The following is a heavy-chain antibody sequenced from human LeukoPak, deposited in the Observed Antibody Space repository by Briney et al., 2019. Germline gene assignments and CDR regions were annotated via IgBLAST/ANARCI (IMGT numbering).Heavy chain of an antibody. J-gene: IGHJ5*02. D-gene: IGHD1-26*01. V-gene: IGHV4-30-4*08. CDR1: GASISSGDYH. CDR3: ATRFSGRPFDP. CDR2: IYSSGST. Sequence: PSRTLSLIXTVSGASISSGDYHWTWIRQPPGKGLEWIGYIYSSGSTYYNPSLKSRVSISVDTSKNHFSLQLTSVTAADTAVYYCATRFSGRPFDPWGQGTLVTVSS.